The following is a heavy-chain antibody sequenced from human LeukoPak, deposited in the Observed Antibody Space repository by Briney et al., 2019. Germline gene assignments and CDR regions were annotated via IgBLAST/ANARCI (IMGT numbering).Heavy chain of an antibody. J-gene: IGHJ4*02. Sequence: SETLSLTCTVSGGSISSYYWSWIQQPPGKGLEWIGYIYYSGSTNYNPSLKSRVTISVDTSKNQFSLKQSSVTAADTVVYCCARAGVVTAILDYWGQGTLVTVSS. V-gene: IGHV4-59*01. CDR3: ARAGVVTAILDY. CDR1: GGSISSYY. CDR2: IYYSGST. D-gene: IGHD2-21*02.